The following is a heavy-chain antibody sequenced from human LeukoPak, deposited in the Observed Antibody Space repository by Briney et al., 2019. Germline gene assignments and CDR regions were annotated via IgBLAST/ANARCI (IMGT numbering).Heavy chain of an antibody. D-gene: IGHD3-9*01. CDR2: IYYSGST. V-gene: IGHV4-59*01. CDR3: ARVIPPFYDILTGYYIDVLKYFDY. Sequence: SETLSLTCTVSGGSISSYYWSWIRQPPGKGLEWIGYIYYSGSTNYNPSLKSRVTISVDTSKNQFSLKLSSVTAADTAVYYCARVIPPFYDILTGYYIDVLKYFDYWGQGTLVTVSS. J-gene: IGHJ4*02. CDR1: GGSISSYY.